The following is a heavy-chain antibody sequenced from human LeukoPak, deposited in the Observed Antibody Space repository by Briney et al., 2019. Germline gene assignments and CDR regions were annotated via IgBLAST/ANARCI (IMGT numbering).Heavy chain of an antibody. Sequence: GGSLRLSCAASGCTFSSYARSWVRQAPGKGLEGVSIISGSGGSTYYADSVKEGFTISRDNSKNTMYLQTNTLRAEDTAVYHCAKGQNFDWSPVDYWGQGTPVTVSS. CDR3: AKGQNFDWSPVDY. D-gene: IGHD3-9*01. V-gene: IGHV3-23*01. CDR2: ISGSGGST. CDR1: GCTFSSYA. J-gene: IGHJ4*02.